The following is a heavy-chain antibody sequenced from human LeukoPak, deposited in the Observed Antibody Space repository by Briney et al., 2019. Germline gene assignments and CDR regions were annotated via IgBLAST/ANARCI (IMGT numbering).Heavy chain of an antibody. CDR3: ARAPYYDFWSGYRSEYMDV. V-gene: IGHV3-53*01. CDR1: GFTVSSNY. Sequence: GGSLRLSCAASGFTVSSNYMSWVRQAPGKGLEWVSVIYSGGSTYYADSVKGRFTISRDNSKNTLYLQMNSLRAEDTAVCYCARAPYYDFWSGYRSEYMDVWGKGTTVTVSS. D-gene: IGHD3-3*01. J-gene: IGHJ6*03. CDR2: IYSGGST.